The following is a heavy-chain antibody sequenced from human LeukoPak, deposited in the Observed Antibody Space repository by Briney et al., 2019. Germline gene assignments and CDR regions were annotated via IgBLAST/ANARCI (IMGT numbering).Heavy chain of an antibody. CDR3: ARSYLVSRYFDY. J-gene: IGHJ4*02. CDR1: GGSFSGYY. Sequence: SETLSLTCAVYGGSFSGYYWSWIRQPPGKGLEWIGEINHSGSTNYNPSLKSRVTISVDTSKNQFSLKLSSVTAADTAVYYCARSYLVSRYFDYWGQGTLVTVSS. CDR2: INHSGST. V-gene: IGHV4-34*01. D-gene: IGHD3-10*01.